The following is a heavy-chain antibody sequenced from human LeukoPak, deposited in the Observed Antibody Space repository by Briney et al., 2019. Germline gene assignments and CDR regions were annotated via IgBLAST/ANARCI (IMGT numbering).Heavy chain of an antibody. CDR2: IRNDGSTK. Sequence: GGSLRLSCAASGFTLSNYGMHWVRQAPGKGLEWVAFIRNDGSTKFYADSVKGRFTISRDNSENALYLQMNSLRAEDTAVYYCAKDLPAAYFDYWGQGTLVTVSS. CDR3: AKDLPAAYFDY. J-gene: IGHJ4*02. V-gene: IGHV3-30*02. CDR1: GFTLSNYG. D-gene: IGHD2-2*01.